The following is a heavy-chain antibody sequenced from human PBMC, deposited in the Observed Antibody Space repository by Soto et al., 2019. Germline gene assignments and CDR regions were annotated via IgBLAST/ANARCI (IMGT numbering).Heavy chain of an antibody. CDR3: ARDGYSGYDKVYYYGMDV. V-gene: IGHV4-34*01. J-gene: IGHJ6*02. Sequence: KTSETLSLTCAVYGGSFSGYYWSWIRQPPGKGPEWIGEINHSGSTNYNPSLESRVTISVDTSKNQFSLKLSSVTAADTAVYYCARDGYSGYDKVYYYGMDVWGQGTTVTVSS. D-gene: IGHD5-12*01. CDR1: GGSFSGYY. CDR2: INHSGST.